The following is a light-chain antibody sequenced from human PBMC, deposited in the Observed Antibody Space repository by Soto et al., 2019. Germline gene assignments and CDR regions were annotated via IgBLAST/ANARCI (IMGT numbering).Light chain of an antibody. CDR1: QSVSSSY. J-gene: IGKJ1*01. CDR3: QQYNNWPWT. Sequence: EIVFAPSPGTLALSPGERATLSCRASQSVSSSYLAWYQQKPGQAPRLLIYGASSRVTGFPARFSGSGSGTDFTLTNSSLQSDDFAVYYCQQYNNWPWTFGQGTKVDIK. CDR2: GAS. V-gene: IGKV3-15*01.